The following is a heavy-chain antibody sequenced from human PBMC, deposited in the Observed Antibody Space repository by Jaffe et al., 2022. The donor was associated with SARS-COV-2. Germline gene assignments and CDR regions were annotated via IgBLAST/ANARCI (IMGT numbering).Heavy chain of an antibody. CDR1: GFTFSSYE. CDR2: ISSSGSTI. J-gene: IGHJ4*02. V-gene: IGHV3-48*03. D-gene: IGHD3-9*01. Sequence: EVQLVESGGGLVQPGGSLRLSCAASGFTFSSYEMNWVRQAPGKGLEWVSYISSSGSTIYYADSVKGRFTISRDNAKNSLYLQMNSLRAEDTAVYYCARKYYDILTGYPNFDYWGQGTLVTVSS. CDR3: ARKYYDILTGYPNFDY.